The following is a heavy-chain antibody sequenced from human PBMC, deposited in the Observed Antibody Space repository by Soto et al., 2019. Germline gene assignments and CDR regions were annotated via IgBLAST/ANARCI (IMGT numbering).Heavy chain of an antibody. D-gene: IGHD2-15*01. V-gene: IGHV3-74*01. Sequence: EVQLVESGGGLVQPGGSLRLSGAASGFTFSSYWMHWVRQAPGKGLVWISRINTDGSSTSYVDSVQGRFTISRDNGKNTLFLQMNSLRGEATAVYYCARRGSGVTRGLHYWGQGTLVTVSS. CDR2: INTDGSST. CDR3: ARRGSGVTRGLHY. CDR1: GFTFSSYW. J-gene: IGHJ4*02.